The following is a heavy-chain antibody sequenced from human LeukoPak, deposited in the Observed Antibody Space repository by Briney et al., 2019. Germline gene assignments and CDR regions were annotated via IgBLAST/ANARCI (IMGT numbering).Heavy chain of an antibody. V-gene: IGHV4-59*11. J-gene: IGHJ4*02. CDR3: ARLLRFGHTFDY. D-gene: IGHD3-10*01. CDR1: GDSISSHY. Sequence: SETLSLTCTVSGDSISSHYWTWIRQSPGKGLEWIGYIYYTGSTNYNPSLKSRVTISVDTSKNQFSLKLSSVTAADTAMYYCARLLRFGHTFDYWGQGTLVTVSS. CDR2: IYYTGST.